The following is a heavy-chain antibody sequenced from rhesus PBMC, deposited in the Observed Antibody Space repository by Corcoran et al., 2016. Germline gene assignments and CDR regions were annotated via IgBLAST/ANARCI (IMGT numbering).Heavy chain of an antibody. D-gene: IGHD5-42*01. Sequence: QLQLQESGPGLVKPSETLSVTCAVSGGSISSSYWSWISQAPGKGLELIGYIYVSGSSTTYNPALNGRVPLSLATSKNQLSLKLSSVTTADTAVYYCARGDTAGTVFDYWGQGVLVTVSS. CDR1: GGSISSSY. J-gene: IGHJ4*01. CDR3: ARGDTAGTVFDY. CDR2: IYVSGSST. V-gene: IGHV4-169*01.